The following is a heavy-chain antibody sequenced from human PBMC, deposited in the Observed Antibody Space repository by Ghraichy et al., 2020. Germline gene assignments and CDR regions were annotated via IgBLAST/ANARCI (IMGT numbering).Heavy chain of an antibody. CDR2: INHSGST. V-gene: IGHV4-34*01. D-gene: IGHD3-10*01. CDR1: GGSFSGYY. Sequence: SQTLSLTCAVYGGSFSGYYWSWIRQPPGKGLEWIGEINHSGSTNYNPSLKSRVTISVDTSKNQFSLKLSSVTAADTAVYYCARMGRGLKHWGQGTLVTVSS. J-gene: IGHJ1*01. CDR3: ARMGRGLKH.